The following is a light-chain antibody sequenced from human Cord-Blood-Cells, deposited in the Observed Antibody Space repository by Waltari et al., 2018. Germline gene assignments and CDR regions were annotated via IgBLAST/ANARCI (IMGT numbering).Light chain of an antibody. CDR2: EGS. CDR1: SRDVGSYHP. Sequence: QSALTQPAPVSRSPGPPITISCTGTSRDVGSYHPVSWYQQHPGNAPKLMLYEGSKRPSGVFNRVSGSKSGNTASLTISGLQAEDEADYYCCSYAGSSTVFGGGTKLTVL. CDR3: CSYAGSSTV. V-gene: IGLV2-23*01. J-gene: IGLJ3*02.